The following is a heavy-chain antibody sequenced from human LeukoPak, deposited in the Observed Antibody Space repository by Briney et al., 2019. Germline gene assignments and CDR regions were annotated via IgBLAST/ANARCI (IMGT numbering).Heavy chain of an antibody. J-gene: IGHJ5*02. CDR2: IYYSGST. CDR3: ARGPYGSGSYDNWFDL. D-gene: IGHD3-10*01. Sequence: SETLSLTCTVSGGSISSGDYYWSWIRQPPGKGLEWIGYIYYSGSTYYNPSLKSRVTISVDTSKNQFSLKLSSVTAADTAVYYCARGPYGSGSYDNWFDLWGQGTLVTVSS. CDR1: GGSISSGDYY. V-gene: IGHV4-30-4*01.